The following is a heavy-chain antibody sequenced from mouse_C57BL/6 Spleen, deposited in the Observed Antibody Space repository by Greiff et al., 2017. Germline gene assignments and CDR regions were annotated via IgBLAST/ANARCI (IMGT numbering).Heavy chain of an antibody. CDR2: INPGSGGT. D-gene: IGHD1-1*01. Sequence: QVQLQQSGAELVRPGTSVKVSCKASGYAFTNYLIEWVKQRPGQGLEWIGVINPGSGGTNYNEKFKGKATLTADKSSSTAYMQLSSLTSEDSAVYFCERGSGDWYFDVWGTGTTVTVSS. V-gene: IGHV1-54*01. CDR3: ERGSGDWYFDV. CDR1: GYAFTNYL. J-gene: IGHJ1*03.